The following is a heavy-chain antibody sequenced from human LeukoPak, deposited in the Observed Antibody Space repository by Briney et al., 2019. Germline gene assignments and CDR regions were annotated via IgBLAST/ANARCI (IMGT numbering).Heavy chain of an antibody. J-gene: IGHJ5*02. Sequence: GASVTVSCKASGYTFTNYYIHWVRQAPGQGLEWMGIINPSGDNTGYAQKFQGRVTITRDISTSKAYMERSTLRSEAPAVCYWARNNSVGDTAWWFDPWGQGTLVTVSS. V-gene: IGHV1-46*01. CDR2: INPSGDNT. CDR1: GYTFTNYY. CDR3: ARNNSVGDTAWWFDP. D-gene: IGHD2-2*02.